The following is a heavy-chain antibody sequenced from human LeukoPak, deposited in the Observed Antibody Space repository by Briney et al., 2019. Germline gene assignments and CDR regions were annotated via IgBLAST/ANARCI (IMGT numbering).Heavy chain of an antibody. CDR2: IYYSGST. Sequence: SETLSLTCTVSGGSLSSYYWSWIRQPPGKGLEWIGYIYYSGSTNYNPSLKSRVTISVDTSKDQFSLKLSSVTAADTAVYYCARLTGYSSSWYYYYYGMDVWDQGTTVTVSS. V-gene: IGHV4-59*08. CDR1: GGSLSSYY. CDR3: ARLTGYSSSWYYYYYGMDV. D-gene: IGHD6-13*01. J-gene: IGHJ6*02.